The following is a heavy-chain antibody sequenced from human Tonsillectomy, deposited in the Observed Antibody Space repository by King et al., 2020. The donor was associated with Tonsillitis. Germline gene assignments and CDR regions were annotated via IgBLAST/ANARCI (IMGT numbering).Heavy chain of an antibody. Sequence: QLVQSGGEVKKPGASVKVYCKASGYTFTSYGINWVRQAPGQGPEWMGWISGYNGKTNYAEKFRGRVTMTTDTSTSTAYMELRSLRSDDTAVYYCARPRNYGGFSDFDYWGQGTLVTVSS. D-gene: IGHD4-23*01. V-gene: IGHV1-18*01. CDR2: ISGYNGKT. CDR3: ARPRNYGGFSDFDY. J-gene: IGHJ4*02. CDR1: GYTFTSYG.